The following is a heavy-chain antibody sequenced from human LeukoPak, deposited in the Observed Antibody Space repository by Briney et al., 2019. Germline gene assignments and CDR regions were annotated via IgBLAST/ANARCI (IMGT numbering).Heavy chain of an antibody. CDR1: GYTFMNFG. V-gene: IGHV1-18*01. CDR3: ARDIIIVPAVQYFYNGMDV. D-gene: IGHD2-2*01. CDR2: ISPYNGNT. Sequence: GASVKVSFKASGYTFMNFGISWVRQAPGQGLEWLGWISPYNGNTNYAQKFQDRLTMSTDTSTNTAYMELRSLRSDDTAVYHCARDIIIVPAVQYFYNGMDVWGQGTTVTVSS. J-gene: IGHJ6*02.